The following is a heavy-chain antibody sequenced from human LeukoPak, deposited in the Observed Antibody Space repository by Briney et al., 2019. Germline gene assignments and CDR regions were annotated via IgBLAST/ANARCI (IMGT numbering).Heavy chain of an antibody. CDR1: GDSSNSRGYY. J-gene: IGHJ6*02. CDR2: ISYSGST. CDR3: ATDTLVAASRYYYYRMDV. Sequence: SETLSLTCTVSGDSSNSRGYYWTWIRQYPGKGLEWIGYISYSGSTNYNPSLKSRVTILVDTSKSQFSLKLSSVTAADTAVYYCATDTLVAASRYYYYRMDVWGQGTTVTVSS. D-gene: IGHD6-25*01. V-gene: IGHV4-31*03.